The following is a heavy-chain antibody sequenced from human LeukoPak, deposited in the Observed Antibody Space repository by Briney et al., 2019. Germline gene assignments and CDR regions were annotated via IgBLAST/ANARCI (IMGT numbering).Heavy chain of an antibody. Sequence: PSETLSLTCTVSGGSISSYYWSWIRQPPGKGLEWIGYIYYSGSTNYNPSLRSRVTMSGDTSKNLFSLKLTSVTAADTAVYYCARAVGANWFDPWGQGTLVTVSS. J-gene: IGHJ5*02. CDR3: ARAVGANWFDP. CDR2: IYYSGST. CDR1: GGSISSYY. D-gene: IGHD2-2*01. V-gene: IGHV4-59*08.